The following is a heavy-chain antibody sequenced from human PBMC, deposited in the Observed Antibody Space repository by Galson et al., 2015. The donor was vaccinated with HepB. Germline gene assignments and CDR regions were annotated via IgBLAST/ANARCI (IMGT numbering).Heavy chain of an antibody. CDR1: GFTFSSYA. Sequence: SLRLSCAASGFTFSSYAMHWVRQAPGKGLEWVAVISYDGSNKYYADSVKGRFTISRDNSKNTLYLQMNSLRAEDTAVYYCARDPSWDDFWSGPFYMDVWGKGTTVTVSS. V-gene: IGHV3-30-3*01. D-gene: IGHD3-3*01. J-gene: IGHJ6*03. CDR2: ISYDGSNK. CDR3: ARDPSWDDFWSGPFYMDV.